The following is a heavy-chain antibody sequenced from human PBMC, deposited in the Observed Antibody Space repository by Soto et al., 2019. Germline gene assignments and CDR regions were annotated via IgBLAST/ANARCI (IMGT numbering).Heavy chain of an antibody. CDR3: ARVRRYGSGSYP. J-gene: IGHJ5*02. V-gene: IGHV4-34*01. D-gene: IGHD3-10*01. CDR2: INHRGST. Sequence: QVQLQQWGAGLLKPSETLSLTCAVYGGSFSGYYWSWIRQPPGKGLEWIGEINHRGSTTYNPSLKSRVTISVDTSKNQFSLKLSSVTAADTAVYYCARVRRYGSGSYPWGQGTLVTVSS. CDR1: GGSFSGYY.